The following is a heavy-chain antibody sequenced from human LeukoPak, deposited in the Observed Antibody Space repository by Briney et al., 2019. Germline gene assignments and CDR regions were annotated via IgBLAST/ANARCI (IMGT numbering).Heavy chain of an antibody. D-gene: IGHD6-13*01. CDR3: AKGGAYSSSWYPYYYYYYMDV. CDR2: ISGSGGST. V-gene: IGHV3-23*01. CDR1: GFTFSSYA. Sequence: GGSLRLSCAASGFTFSSYAMSWVRQAPGKGLEWVSAISGSGGSTYYADSVKGRFTISRDNSKNTLYLQMNSLRAEDTAVYYCAKGGAYSSSWYPYYYYYYMDVWGKGTTVTVSS. J-gene: IGHJ6*03.